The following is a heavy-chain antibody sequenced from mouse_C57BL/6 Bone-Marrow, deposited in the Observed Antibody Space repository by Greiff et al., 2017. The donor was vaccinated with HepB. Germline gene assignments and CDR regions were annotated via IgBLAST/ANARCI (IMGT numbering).Heavy chain of an antibody. Sequence: VQLQQSGTVLARPGASVKMSCKTSGYTFTSYWMHWVKQRPGQGLEWIGAIYPGNSDTSYNQKFKGKAKLTAVTSASTAYMELSSLTNEVSAVYYCTGDSYLYWYFDVGGTGTTVTVSA. J-gene: IGHJ1*03. D-gene: IGHD5-5*01. CDR2: IYPGNSDT. CDR3: TGDSYLYWYFDV. V-gene: IGHV1-5*01. CDR1: GYTFTSYW.